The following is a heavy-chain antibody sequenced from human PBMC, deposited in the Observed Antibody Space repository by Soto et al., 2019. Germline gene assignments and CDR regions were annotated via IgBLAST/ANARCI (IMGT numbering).Heavy chain of an antibody. V-gene: IGHV3-23*01. D-gene: IGHD2-15*01. CDR1: GFTFSSYA. CDR2: ISASGEYT. CDR3: ANGYCSGGSCYSVHRNWCDP. J-gene: IGHJ5*02. Sequence: PGGSLRLSCAASGFTFSSYAMSWVRQAPGKGLEWVSAISASGEYTYFADSVKGRFTISRDNSKNTLYLEMNSLRAEDTAVYYCANGYCSGGSCYSVHRNWCDPWGQGT.